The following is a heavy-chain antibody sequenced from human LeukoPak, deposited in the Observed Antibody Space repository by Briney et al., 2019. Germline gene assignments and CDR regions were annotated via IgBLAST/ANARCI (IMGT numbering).Heavy chain of an antibody. J-gene: IGHJ4*02. Sequence: ASVKVSCKASGYTFTSYAMNLVRQAPGQGLEWMGWINTNTGNPTYAQGFTGRFVFSLDTSVSTAYLQISSLKAEDTAVYYCARVGLGVMQLWLIDYWGQGTLVTVSS. CDR3: ARVGLGVMQLWLIDY. V-gene: IGHV7-4-1*02. D-gene: IGHD5-18*01. CDR1: GYTFTSYA. CDR2: INTNTGNP.